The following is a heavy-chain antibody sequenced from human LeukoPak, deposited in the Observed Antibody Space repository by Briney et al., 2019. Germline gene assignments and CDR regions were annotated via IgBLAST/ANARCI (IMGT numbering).Heavy chain of an antibody. CDR3: AAGMVLLGSRSPYFDY. D-gene: IGHD2-15*01. V-gene: IGHV1-58*01. J-gene: IGHJ4*02. CDR1: GFTFTSSA. CDR2: IVVGSGNT. Sequence: SVTVSCTASGFTFTSSAVQWVRQARGQRLEWIGWIVVGSGNTNYAQKFQERVTITRDMTTSTAYMELSSLRSEDTAVYYCAAGMVLLGSRSPYFDYWGQGTLVTVSS.